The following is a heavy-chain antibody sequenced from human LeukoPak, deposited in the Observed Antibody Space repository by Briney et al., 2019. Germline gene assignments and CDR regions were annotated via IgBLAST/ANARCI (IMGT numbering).Heavy chain of an antibody. V-gene: IGHV4-30-4*01. CDR3: ARDSRYYDFWSGYSTGEFDP. Sequence: SQTLSLTCTVSGGSISSGDYYWSWIRQPPGKGLEWIGYIYYSGSTYYNPSLKSRVTISVDTSKNQFSLKLSSVTAADTAVYYCARDSRYYDFWSGYSTGEFDPWGQGTLVTVSS. CDR1: GGSISSGDYY. D-gene: IGHD3-3*01. CDR2: IYYSGST. J-gene: IGHJ5*02.